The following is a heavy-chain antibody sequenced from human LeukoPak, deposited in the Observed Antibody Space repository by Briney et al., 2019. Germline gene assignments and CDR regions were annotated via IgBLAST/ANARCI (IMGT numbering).Heavy chain of an antibody. CDR2: IYNNGDIYRSGIT. V-gene: IGHV4-59*08. CDR1: GGSITSYS. J-gene: IGHJ3*02. Sequence: SETLSLTCTVSGGSITSYSWSWIRQPPGKGLEWIGSIYNNGDIYRSGITEYNASLRSRVTISVDTSKNQFSLKLSSVTAADTAVYYCARPSKLHDAFDIWGQGTMVTVSS. D-gene: IGHD1-1*01. CDR3: ARPSKLHDAFDI.